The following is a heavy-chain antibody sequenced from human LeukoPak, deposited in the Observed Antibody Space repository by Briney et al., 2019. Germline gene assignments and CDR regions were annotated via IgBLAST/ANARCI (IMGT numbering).Heavy chain of an antibody. D-gene: IGHD3-22*01. V-gene: IGHV4-39*01. Sequence: SETLSLTCTVSGGSISSSSYYWGWIRQPPGKGLEWIGSIYYSGSTYYNPSLKSRVTISVDTSKNQFSLKLSSVTVADTAVYYCASRAHSSGYYSLSETDYWGQGTLVTVSS. CDR3: ASRAHSSGYYSLSETDY. CDR1: GGSISSSSYY. J-gene: IGHJ4*02. CDR2: IYYSGST.